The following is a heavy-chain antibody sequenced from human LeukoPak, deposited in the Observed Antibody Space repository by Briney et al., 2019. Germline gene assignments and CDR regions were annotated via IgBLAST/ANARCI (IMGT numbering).Heavy chain of an antibody. V-gene: IGHV4-38-2*02. D-gene: IGHD5-24*01. CDR3: ARDKGNGYNLRGFDY. CDR2: IYHSGST. J-gene: IGHJ4*02. Sequence: SETLSLTCTVSGYSISSGYYWGWIRQPPGKGLEWIGSIYHSGSTYYNPSLKSRVTISVDTSKNQFSLNLSSVTAADTAVYYCARDKGNGYNLRGFDYWGQGTLVTVSS. CDR1: GYSISSGYY.